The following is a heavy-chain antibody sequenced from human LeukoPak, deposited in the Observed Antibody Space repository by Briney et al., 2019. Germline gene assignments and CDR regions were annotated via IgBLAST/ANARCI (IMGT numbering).Heavy chain of an antibody. CDR2: ISAYNGNT. CDR3: ARVGLRYCSGGSCFTIDY. CDR1: GYTFTSYG. V-gene: IGHV1-18*01. Sequence: GASVKVSCKASGYTFTSYGISWVRQAPGQGLEWMGWISAYNGNTNYAQKLQGRVTMTTDTSTSTAYMELRSLRSDDTDVYYCARVGLRYCSGGSCFTIDYWGQGTLVTVSS. D-gene: IGHD2-15*01. J-gene: IGHJ4*02.